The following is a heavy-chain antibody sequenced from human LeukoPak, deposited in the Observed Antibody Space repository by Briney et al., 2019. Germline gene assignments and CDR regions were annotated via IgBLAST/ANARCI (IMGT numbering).Heavy chain of an antibody. J-gene: IGHJ6*03. CDR1: GGSISSYY. CDR3: ARVPYDFWSGSYYYYMDV. D-gene: IGHD3-3*01. V-gene: IGHV4-59*01. Sequence: SETLSLTCTVSGGSISSYYWSWIRQPPGKGLEWIGYIYYSGSTNYNPSLKSRVTISVDTSKNQFSLKLSSVTAADTAVYYCARVPYDFWSGSYYYYMDVWGQGTLVTVSS. CDR2: IYYSGST.